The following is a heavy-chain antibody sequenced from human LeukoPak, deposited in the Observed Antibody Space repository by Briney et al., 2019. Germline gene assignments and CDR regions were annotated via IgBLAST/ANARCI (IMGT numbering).Heavy chain of an antibody. Sequence: PSETLSLTCTVSGGSLTTHDNYWGWIRQPPAKGLEWIVNISHSGNTHYSPSLQSRVTMSADTSKNNFSLKLSSVTAADTAVYYCARLYFDFVSGYLDHWGQGTLVTVSS. D-gene: IGHD3-3*01. CDR1: GGSLTTHDNY. CDR2: ISHSGNT. CDR3: ARLYFDFVSGYLDH. V-gene: IGHV4-39*02. J-gene: IGHJ5*02.